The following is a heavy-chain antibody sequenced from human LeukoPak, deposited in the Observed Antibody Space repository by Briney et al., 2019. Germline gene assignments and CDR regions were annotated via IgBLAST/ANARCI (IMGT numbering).Heavy chain of an antibody. D-gene: IGHD3-22*01. Sequence: SETLSLTCAVYGGSFSGYYWSWIRQPPGKGLEWIGEINHSGSTNYNPSLKSRVTISVDTSKNQFSLKLSSVTAADTAVYYCARGPFRFYYDSSGSGFDYWGRGTLVTVSS. CDR3: ARGPFRFYYDSSGSGFDY. V-gene: IGHV4-34*01. CDR1: GGSFSGYY. CDR2: INHSGST. J-gene: IGHJ4*02.